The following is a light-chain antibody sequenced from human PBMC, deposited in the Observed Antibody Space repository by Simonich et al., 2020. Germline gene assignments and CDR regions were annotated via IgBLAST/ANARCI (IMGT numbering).Light chain of an antibody. V-gene: IGKV4-1*01. CDR1: QSVLYSSNNKNY. Sequence: DIVMTQSPDSLAVSLGERATINCKSSQSVLYSSNNKNYLAWYQQKPGKPPKLLIYWASTRESGVPDRFSGGGSGTDFTLTISSLQAEDVAVYYCQQYYSTPWTFGQGTKVEIK. J-gene: IGKJ1*01. CDR3: QQYYSTPWT. CDR2: WAS.